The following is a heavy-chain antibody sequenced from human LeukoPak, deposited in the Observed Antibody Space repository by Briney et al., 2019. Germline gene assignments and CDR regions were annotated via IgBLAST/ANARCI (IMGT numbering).Heavy chain of an antibody. CDR1: GGSFSGYY. CDR2: INHSGST. J-gene: IGHJ5*02. V-gene: IGHV4-34*01. CDR3: ARGVPAEDWFDP. D-gene: IGHD2-2*01. Sequence: SETLSLTCAVYGGSFSGYYWSWIRQPPGKGLEWIGEINHSGSTNYNPSLKSRVTISVDTSKNQFSLKLSSVTAADTAVYYCARGVPAEDWFDPWGQGTLVTVSS.